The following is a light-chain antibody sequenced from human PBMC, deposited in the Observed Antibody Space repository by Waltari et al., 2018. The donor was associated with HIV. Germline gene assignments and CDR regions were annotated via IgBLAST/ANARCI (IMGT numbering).Light chain of an antibody. J-gene: IGKJ1*01. V-gene: IGKV4-1*01. CDR3: QQYFDTPT. CDR1: QSVLYDSKNENY. Sequence: IVMTQSPDYLAVSLGERATINCRSSQSVLYDSKNENYLSWYQQKPGQPPKLLLYWASTRESGVPDRFSGSGSGTDFTLTISSLQAEDVAVYYCQQYFDTPTFGQGTKVEIK. CDR2: WAS.